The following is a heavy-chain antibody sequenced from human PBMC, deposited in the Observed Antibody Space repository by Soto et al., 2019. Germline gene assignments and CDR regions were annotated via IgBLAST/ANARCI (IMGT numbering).Heavy chain of an antibody. Sequence: EVQLVESGGGLVQPGGSLRLSCVASGLTLNNYWMYWVRQVPGKGLMWVSRINGDGSSTTYADSVKGRFTISRDNAKNTLYLQMNSLRAEDTAVYYCVREGDPYCSSSSSCFRPGDNWGQGTLVTVSS. D-gene: IGHD2-2*01. CDR3: VREGDPYCSSSSSCFRPGDN. CDR1: GLTLNNYW. CDR2: INGDGSST. V-gene: IGHV3-74*03. J-gene: IGHJ4*02.